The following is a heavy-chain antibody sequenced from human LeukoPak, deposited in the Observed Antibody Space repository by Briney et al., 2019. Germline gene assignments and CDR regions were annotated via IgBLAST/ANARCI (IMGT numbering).Heavy chain of an antibody. CDR3: ARGSGYGDSPGLH. V-gene: IGHV1-2*06. CDR2: INPNSGGS. D-gene: IGHD4-17*01. Sequence: ASVKVSCKASGYTFTSYGISWVRQAPGQGLEWMGRINPNSGGSNYAQEFQGRVTMTRDTSISTAYMELNRLRSDDTAVYYCARGSGYGDSPGLHWGQGTLVTVSS. CDR1: GYTFTSYG. J-gene: IGHJ4*02.